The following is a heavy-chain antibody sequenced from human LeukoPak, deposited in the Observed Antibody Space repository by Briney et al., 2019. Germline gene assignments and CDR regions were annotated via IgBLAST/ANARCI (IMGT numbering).Heavy chain of an antibody. Sequence: GGSLRLSCAASGFTFSSYAMTWVRQAPGKGLEWVSSISGSGGSTYYADSVKGRFTISRDNSKNTLYLQMSSLRAEDTAVYYCAKAKDPAGDPFDYWGQGTLVTVSS. CDR3: AKAKDPAGDPFDY. J-gene: IGHJ4*02. CDR1: GFTFSSYA. V-gene: IGHV3-23*01. D-gene: IGHD7-27*01. CDR2: ISGSGGST.